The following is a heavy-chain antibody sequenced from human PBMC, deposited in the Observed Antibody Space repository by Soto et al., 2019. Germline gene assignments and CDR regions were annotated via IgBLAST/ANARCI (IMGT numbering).Heavy chain of an antibody. V-gene: IGHV3-74*01. Sequence: PGGSLRLSCAASGFTFSNYWMQWVRQAPGKGLEWVSRINGDGRTTIYADSVKGRFTISRDDAKNTLYLQMNSLRAEDTAVYYCARAGLGDCTSTSCHPGFDIWGQGTMVTVAS. CDR3: ARAGLGDCTSTSCHPGFDI. J-gene: IGHJ3*02. D-gene: IGHD2-2*01. CDR2: INGDGRTT. CDR1: GFTFSNYW.